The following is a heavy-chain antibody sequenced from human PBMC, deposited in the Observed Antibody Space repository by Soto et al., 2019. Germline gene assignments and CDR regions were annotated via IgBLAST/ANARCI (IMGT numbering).Heavy chain of an antibody. CDR1: GFSLSTTAEG. D-gene: IGHD2-2*01. V-gene: IGHV2-5*02. Sequence: QITLKESGPTLVKPTQTLTLTCTFSGFSLSTTAEGVGWIRQPPGKALEWLALIYWDDDVRYSPSLKSRLTITKDTSKNQVVLTMTIVDPVDTATYYCAHGSCSSADCYPNPYLDYWGQGILVTVSS. CDR2: IYWDDDV. J-gene: IGHJ4*02. CDR3: AHGSCSSADCYPNPYLDY.